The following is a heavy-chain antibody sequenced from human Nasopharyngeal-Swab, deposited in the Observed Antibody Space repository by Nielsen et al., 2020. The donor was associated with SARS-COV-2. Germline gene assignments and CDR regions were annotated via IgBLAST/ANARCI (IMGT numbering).Heavy chain of an antibody. CDR2: ISAYNGNT. Sequence: ASVKVSCKVSGYTFTSYGISWVRQAPGQGLEWMGWISAYNGNTNYAQKLQGRVTITADESTSTAYMELSSLRSEDTAVYYCASGGLVRNYYYYYYMDVWGKGTTVTVSS. J-gene: IGHJ6*03. CDR3: ASGGLVRNYYYYYYMDV. V-gene: IGHV1-18*04. CDR1: GYTFTSYG. D-gene: IGHD6-6*01.